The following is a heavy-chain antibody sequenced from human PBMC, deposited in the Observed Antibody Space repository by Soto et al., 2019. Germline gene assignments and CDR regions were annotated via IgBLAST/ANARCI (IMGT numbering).Heavy chain of an antibody. CDR1: GGSISTNNW. D-gene: IGHD2-15*01. CDR2: VYHTGST. Sequence: QVLLQESGPGLINASGTLSLTCGVSGGSISTNNWWSWVRQTPGQGLEWIAEVYHTGSTNYNPSLNSRLTISVDKSKSQFSLRLTSVTAADSAVYYCARAKLCNTLSCPHSFDTWGQGTLVSVSS. CDR3: ARAKLCNTLSCPHSFDT. J-gene: IGHJ4*02. V-gene: IGHV4-4*02.